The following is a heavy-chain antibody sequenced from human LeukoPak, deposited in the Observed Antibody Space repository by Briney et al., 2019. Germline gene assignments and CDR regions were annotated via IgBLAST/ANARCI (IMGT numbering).Heavy chain of an antibody. CDR3: ARAWWDSGYDLGFDY. D-gene: IGHD5-12*01. CDR1: GYTFTGYY. J-gene: IGHJ4*02. V-gene: IGHV1-2*02. CDR2: INPNSGGT. Sequence: GASVKVSCKASGYTFTGYYMHWVRQAPGQGLEWMGWINPNSGGTNYAQKFQGRVTMTRDTSISTAYMELSRLRSDDTAVYYCARAWWDSGYDLGFDYWGQGTLVTVSS.